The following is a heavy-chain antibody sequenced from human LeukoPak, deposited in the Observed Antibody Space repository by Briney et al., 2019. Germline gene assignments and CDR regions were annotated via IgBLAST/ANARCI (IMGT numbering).Heavy chain of an antibody. CDR3: ARETDWGDRDY. V-gene: IGHV4-61*02. Sequence: SETLSLTCTVSGGSISSGSYYWSWIRQPAGKGLEWIGRIYTSESTNYNPSLKSRVTISVDTSKNQFSLKLSSVTAADTAVYYCARETDWGDRDYWGQGTLVTVSS. J-gene: IGHJ4*02. CDR2: IYTSEST. D-gene: IGHD3/OR15-3a*01. CDR1: GGSISSGSYY.